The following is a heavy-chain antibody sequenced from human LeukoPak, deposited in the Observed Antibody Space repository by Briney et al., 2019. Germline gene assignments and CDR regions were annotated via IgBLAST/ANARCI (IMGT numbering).Heavy chain of an antibody. D-gene: IGHD1-1*01. J-gene: IGHJ4*02. V-gene: IGHV4-39*07. CDR2: IFYSGST. Sequence: SETLSLTCTVSGGSVISGSSYWGWIRQPPGKGLEWIGNIFYSGSTYYNPSLQSRVTISVDTSKNQFSLKLSSVTAADTAVFYCARDLERHYFDYWGQGTLVTVSS. CDR3: ARDLERHYFDY. CDR1: GGSVISGSSY.